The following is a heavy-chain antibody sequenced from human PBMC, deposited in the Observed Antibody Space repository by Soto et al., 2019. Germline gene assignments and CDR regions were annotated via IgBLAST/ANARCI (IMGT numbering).Heavy chain of an antibody. CDR1: GFTFSGYA. CDR2: ISGSGGST. Sequence: PGGSLRLSCAASGFTFSGYAMSWVRQAPGKGLEWVSAISGSGGSTYYADSVKGRFTISRDNSKNTLYLQMNSLRAEDTAVYYCAKMGITMIVVVIPGYFDYWGQGTLVTVSS. D-gene: IGHD3-22*01. V-gene: IGHV3-23*01. J-gene: IGHJ4*02. CDR3: AKMGITMIVVVIPGYFDY.